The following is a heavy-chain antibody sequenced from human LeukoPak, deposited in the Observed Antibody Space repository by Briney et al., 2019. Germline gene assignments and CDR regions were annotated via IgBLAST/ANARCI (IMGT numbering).Heavy chain of an antibody. CDR2: IREGAADT. V-gene: IGHV3-23*01. Sequence: GGSLRLSCAASGSTFSNYGMTWVRQAPGKGLQWVSSIREGAADTHYADSVKGWLTISRDTSKNTLFLQMNSLRAEDTAVYYCARQFIAGGWGQGALVT. J-gene: IGHJ4*02. D-gene: IGHD2-15*01. CDR1: GSTFSNYG. CDR3: ARQFIAGG.